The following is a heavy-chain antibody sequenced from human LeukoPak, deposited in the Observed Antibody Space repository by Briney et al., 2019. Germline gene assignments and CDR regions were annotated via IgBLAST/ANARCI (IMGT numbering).Heavy chain of an antibody. V-gene: IGHV3-43*02. CDR2: ISGDGGST. J-gene: IGHJ5*01. CDR3: AKDSATITGSYSYNWFDF. D-gene: IGHD5-12*01. Sequence: GGSLRLSCTASGSTFKDYAMHWVRQGPGKGLQWVSLISGDGGSTFYADSVRGRFTISRDNSKNSLYLQMSGLRTEDTAIYYCAKDSATITGSYSYNWFDFWGQGNLVTVSS. CDR1: GSTFKDYA.